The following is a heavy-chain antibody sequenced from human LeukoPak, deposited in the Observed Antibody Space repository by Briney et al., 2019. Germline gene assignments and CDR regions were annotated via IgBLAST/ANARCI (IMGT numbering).Heavy chain of an antibody. D-gene: IGHD5-18*01. CDR1: GFTFSSHS. J-gene: IGHJ3*02. V-gene: IGHV3-66*01. CDR3: ARDPTAMVAFDI. Sequence: GGSLRLSCAASGFTFSSHSINWVRQAPGKGLEWVSVIYSGGSTYYADSVKGRFTISRDNSKNTLYLQMNSLRAEDTAVYYCARDPTAMVAFDIWGQGTMVTVSS. CDR2: IYSGGST.